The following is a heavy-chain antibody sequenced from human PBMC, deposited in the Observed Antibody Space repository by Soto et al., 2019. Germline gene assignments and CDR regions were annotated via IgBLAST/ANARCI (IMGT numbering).Heavy chain of an antibody. V-gene: IGHV1-18*01. J-gene: IGHJ5*02. CDR2: ISAYNGNT. CDR1: GYTFTSYG. Sequence: GASVKVSCKASGYTFTSYGISWVRQAPGQGLEWMGWISAYNGNTNYAQKLQGRVTMTTDTSTSTAYMELRSLRSDDTAVYYRARDAPFPQGKWLNLDLWGQGTLVTVSS. CDR3: ARDAPFPQGKWLNLDL. D-gene: IGHD5-12*01.